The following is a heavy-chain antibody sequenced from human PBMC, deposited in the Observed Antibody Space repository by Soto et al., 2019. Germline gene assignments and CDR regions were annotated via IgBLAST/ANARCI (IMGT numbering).Heavy chain of an antibody. D-gene: IGHD2-21*02. J-gene: IGHJ6*02. V-gene: IGHV1-18*03. CDR3: AREGDVPDYYLGMDV. CDR1: GYTFTSYG. CDR2: ISDYNGKT. Sequence: QDQLVQSGGEVKQPGASVKVSCQASGYTFTSYGISWVRQDPGQGLEWMGWISDYNGKTNYAQKVQDIVTMTKDTSTSTVYLELRRLRSDDMAVYYCAREGDVPDYYLGMDVWGQGTTVIVSS.